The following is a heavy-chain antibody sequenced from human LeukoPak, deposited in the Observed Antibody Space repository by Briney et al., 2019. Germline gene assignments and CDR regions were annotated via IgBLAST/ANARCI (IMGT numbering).Heavy chain of an antibody. CDR2: INSDGGST. D-gene: IGHD2-15*01. CDR1: GFTFSSYW. V-gene: IGHV3-74*01. CDR3: ARDSANRYCSGGLCYFDY. J-gene: IGHJ4*02. Sequence: GGSLRLSCTASGFTFSSYWMHWVRQAPGKGLVWVSRINSDGGSTGYADSVKGRFTISRDNAKNTLYLQMNSLRAEDTAVYFCARDSANRYCSGGLCYFDYWGQGTLVTVSS.